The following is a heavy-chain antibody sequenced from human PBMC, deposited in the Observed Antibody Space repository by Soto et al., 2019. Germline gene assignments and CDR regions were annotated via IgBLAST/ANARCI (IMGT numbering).Heavy chain of an antibody. CDR2: IIPILGIA. D-gene: IGHD5-18*01. Sequence: QVQLVQSGAEVKKPGSSVKVSCKASGGTFSSYTISWVRQAPGQGLEWMGRIIPILGIANYAQKFQGRVTXTXDTXTSTLYMELSSLRAEDTAVYYCARANTAMVSAFDIWGQGTMVTVSS. J-gene: IGHJ3*02. V-gene: IGHV1-69*02. CDR3: ARANTAMVSAFDI. CDR1: GGTFSSYT.